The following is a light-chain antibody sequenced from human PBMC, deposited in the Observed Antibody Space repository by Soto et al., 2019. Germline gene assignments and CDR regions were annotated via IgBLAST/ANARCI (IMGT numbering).Light chain of an antibody. J-gene: IGLJ2*01. V-gene: IGLV6-57*04. Sequence: NFMLTQPHSVSESPGKTVTISCTRSSGSIASNYVQWYQQRPGSGPTTVIYEDNQRPSGVPDRFSGSIDSSSNSASLTISGLKTEDEAAYYCQSYDSSNKAVVFGGGTQLTVL. CDR1: SGSIASNY. CDR3: QSYDSSNKAVV. CDR2: EDN.